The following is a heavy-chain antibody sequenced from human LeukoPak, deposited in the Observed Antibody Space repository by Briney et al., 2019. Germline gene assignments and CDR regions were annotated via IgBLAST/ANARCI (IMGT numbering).Heavy chain of an antibody. CDR1: GGSISSSSYN. V-gene: IGHV4-39*07. CDR3: ARESPTVTTPPYFDY. J-gene: IGHJ4*02. CDR2: INHSGST. Sequence: SETLSLTCTVSGGSISSSSYNWGWIRQPPGKGLEWIGEINHSGSTNYNPSLKSRVTISVDTSKNQFSLKLSSVTAADTAVYYCARESPTVTTPPYFDYWGQGTLVTVSS. D-gene: IGHD4-17*01.